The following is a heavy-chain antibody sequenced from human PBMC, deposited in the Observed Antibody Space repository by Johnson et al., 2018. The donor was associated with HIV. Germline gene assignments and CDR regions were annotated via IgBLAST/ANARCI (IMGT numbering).Heavy chain of an antibody. D-gene: IGHD3-10*01. J-gene: IGHJ3*02. CDR2: ISYDGSNK. V-gene: IGHV3-30*04. CDR1: GFTFSSYA. Sequence: QVQLVESGGGVVQPGRSLRLSCAASGFTFSSYAMHWVRQAPGKGLEWVAVISYDGSNKYYADSVKGRFTISRDNSKNTLYLQMNSLRAEDTAVYYCARDSPGEITMVQGVIGIWG. CDR3: ARDSPGEITMVQGVIGI.